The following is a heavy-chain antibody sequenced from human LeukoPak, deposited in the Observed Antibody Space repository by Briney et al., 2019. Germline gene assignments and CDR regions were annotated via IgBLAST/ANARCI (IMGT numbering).Heavy chain of an antibody. J-gene: IGHJ4*02. V-gene: IGHV1-46*01. CDR3: ARDSSMLRGPLVIYYFDF. D-gene: IGHD3-10*01. CDR2: INPSGGST. CDR1: GYTFTSYY. Sequence: GASVKVSCKASGYTFTSYYMHWVRQAPGQGLEWMGIINPSGGSTSYAQKFQGRVTMTRDMSTSTVYMELSSLRSEDTAVYYCARDSSMLRGPLVIYYFDFRGQGTLVTVSS.